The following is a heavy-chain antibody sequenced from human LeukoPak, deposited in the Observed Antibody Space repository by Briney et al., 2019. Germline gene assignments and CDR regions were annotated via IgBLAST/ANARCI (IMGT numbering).Heavy chain of an antibody. Sequence: SETLSLTCTVSGGSISSHYWSWIRQPPGKGLEWIGYIYYSGSTNYNPSLKSRVTISVDTSKNQSSLKLSSATAADTAVYYCARLGSTGFFDYWGQGTLVTVSS. CDR3: ARLGSTGFFDY. CDR1: GGSISSHY. J-gene: IGHJ4*02. CDR2: IYYSGST. D-gene: IGHD7-27*01. V-gene: IGHV4-59*11.